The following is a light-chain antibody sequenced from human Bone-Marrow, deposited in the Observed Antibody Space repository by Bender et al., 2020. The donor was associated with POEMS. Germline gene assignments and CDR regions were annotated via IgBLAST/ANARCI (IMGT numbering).Light chain of an antibody. Sequence: QSALTQPASVSGSPGQPITISCTGSGSDIGAYNFVSWYQQHPGKAPKLMIYDVTHRPSGVSDRFSGSKSGNTASLTISGLQAEDEAHYYCSSYTSSSTRVFGGGTKVTVL. CDR3: SSYTSSSTRV. CDR1: GSDIGAYNF. J-gene: IGLJ3*02. V-gene: IGLV2-14*03. CDR2: DVT.